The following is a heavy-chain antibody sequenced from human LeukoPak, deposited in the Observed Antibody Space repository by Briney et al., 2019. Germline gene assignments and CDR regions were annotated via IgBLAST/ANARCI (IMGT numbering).Heavy chain of an antibody. CDR1: GFTVSNNY. D-gene: IGHD2-8*02. J-gene: IGHJ4*02. V-gene: IGHV3-66*01. CDR2: IYAGGYT. Sequence: GGSLRLSCAASGFTVSNNYMSWVRQAPGKGLEWVSIIYAGGYTYYADSVKDRFTISRDNSKNTLYLQMNSLTAEDAAVYYCARNGPGGYYFDFWGQGTLVTVSS. CDR3: ARNGPGGYYFDF.